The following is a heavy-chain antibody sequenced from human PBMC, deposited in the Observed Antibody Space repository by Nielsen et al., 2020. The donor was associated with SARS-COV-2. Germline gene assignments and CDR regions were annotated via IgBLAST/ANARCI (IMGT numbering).Heavy chain of an antibody. CDR3: ARAVGAYRDYYYGMDV. Sequence: ASVKVSCKASGYTFTSYGISWVRQAPGQGLEWMGWISAYNGNTNYAQKFQGWVTMTRDTSISTAYMELSRLRSDDTAVYYCARAVGAYRDYYYGMDVWGQGTTVTVSS. V-gene: IGHV1-18*01. CDR2: ISAYNGNT. CDR1: GYTFTSYG. J-gene: IGHJ6*02. D-gene: IGHD1-26*01.